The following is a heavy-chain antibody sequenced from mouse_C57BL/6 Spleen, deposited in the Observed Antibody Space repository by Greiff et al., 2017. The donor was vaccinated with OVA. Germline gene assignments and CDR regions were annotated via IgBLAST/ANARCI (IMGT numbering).Heavy chain of an antibody. V-gene: IGHV1-55*01. J-gene: IGHJ2*01. CDR1: GYTFTSYW. CDR2: IYPGSGST. Sequence: VQLQQPGAELVKPGASVKMSCKASGYTFTSYWITWVKQRPGQGLEWIGDIYPGSGSTNYNEKFKSKATLTVDTSSSTAYMHLRSQTSDDSAVYYSARSRGVYFDYWGKGTTLTVSS. CDR3: ARSRGVYFDY.